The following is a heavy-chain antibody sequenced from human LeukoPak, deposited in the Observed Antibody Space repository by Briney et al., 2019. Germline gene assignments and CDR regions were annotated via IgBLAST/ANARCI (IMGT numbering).Heavy chain of an antibody. CDR1: GGTFSSYA. D-gene: IGHD3-10*01. CDR3: ARKDYGSGSYYYFDY. V-gene: IGHV1-18*01. Sequence: ASVKVSCKASGGTFSSYAISWVRQAPGQGLEWMGWISAYNGNTNYAQKLQGRVTMTTDTSTSTAYMELRSLRSDDTAVYYCARKDYGSGSYYYFDYWGQGTLVTVSS. CDR2: ISAYNGNT. J-gene: IGHJ4*02.